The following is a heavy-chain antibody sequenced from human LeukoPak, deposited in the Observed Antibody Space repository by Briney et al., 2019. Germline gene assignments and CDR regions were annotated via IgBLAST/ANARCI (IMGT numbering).Heavy chain of an antibody. CDR2: IYPGDSDS. D-gene: IGHD3-3*02. V-gene: IGHV5-51*01. CDR1: GYSFNNYW. Sequence: GESLQTSCQGSGYSFNNYWIGWVRQMPGKGLEWMGVIYPGDSDSIYSPSFQGQVTLSGDKSISTAYLQWNSLKASDTAIYYCARHGASTAFDVWGQETMVTVSS. J-gene: IGHJ3*01. CDR3: ARHGASTAFDV.